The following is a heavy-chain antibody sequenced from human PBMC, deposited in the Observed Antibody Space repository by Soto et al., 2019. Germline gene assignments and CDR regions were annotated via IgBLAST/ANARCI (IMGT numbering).Heavy chain of an antibody. CDR1: GFTFSSYG. V-gene: IGHV3-33*01. Sequence: LRLSCAASGFTFSSYGMHWVRQAPGKGLEWVAVIWYDGSNKYYADSVKDRFTISRDNSKNTLYLQMNSLRAEDTAVYYCARELGYCSGGSCYGDAFDIWGQGTMVTVSS. CDR3: ARELGYCSGGSCYGDAFDI. CDR2: IWYDGSNK. J-gene: IGHJ3*02. D-gene: IGHD2-15*01.